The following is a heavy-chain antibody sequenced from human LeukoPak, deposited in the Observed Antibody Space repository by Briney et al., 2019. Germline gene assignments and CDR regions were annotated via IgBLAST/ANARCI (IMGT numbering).Heavy chain of an antibody. D-gene: IGHD1/OR15-1a*01. CDR3: AREGTRGFFDS. V-gene: IGHV3-7*01. J-gene: IGHJ4*02. Sequence: GRSLRLSCAASGFTFSSTWMRSVRQDPGRWRGWGADINLDRSEKYYVDSVEGRFTISRDNAKNSLNLHRNSLRAEDTAVYYCAREGTRGFFDSWGQGTLVSVS. CDR2: INLDRSEK. CDR1: GFTFSSTW.